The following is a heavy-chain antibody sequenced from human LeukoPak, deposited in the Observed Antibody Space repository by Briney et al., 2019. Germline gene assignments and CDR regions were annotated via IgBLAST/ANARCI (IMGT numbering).Heavy chain of an antibody. J-gene: IGHJ4*02. CDR2: ISGSGGTT. V-gene: IGHV3-23*01. Sequence: PGTSLRLSCTASGFSFSNFAMSWVRQAPGKGLEWVSVISGSGGTTHYADSVKGRFTISRDNAKNTLYLQMNSLRAEDTAVYYCARDASGVYWGQGTLVTVSS. D-gene: IGHD3-10*01. CDR3: ARDASGVY. CDR1: GFSFSNFA.